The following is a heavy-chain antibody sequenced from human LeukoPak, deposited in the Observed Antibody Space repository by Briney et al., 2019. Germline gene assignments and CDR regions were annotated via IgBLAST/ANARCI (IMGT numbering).Heavy chain of an antibody. CDR3: AKDGGGYSSSRIDY. Sequence: PGRSLRLSCAASGFTFDDYAMHWVRQAPGKGLEWASGISWNSGSIGYADSVKGRFTISRDNAKNSLYLQMNSLRAEDTALYYCAKDGGGYSSSRIDYWGQGTLVTVSS. J-gene: IGHJ4*02. CDR2: ISWNSGSI. V-gene: IGHV3-9*01. D-gene: IGHD6-13*01. CDR1: GFTFDDYA.